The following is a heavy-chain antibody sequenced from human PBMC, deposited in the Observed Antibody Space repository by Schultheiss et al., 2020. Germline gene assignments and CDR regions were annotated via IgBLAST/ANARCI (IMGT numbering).Heavy chain of an antibody. V-gene: IGHV3-30*18. D-gene: IGHD6-19*01. Sequence: GESLKISCAASGFTFSTYGIHWVRQAPGKGLEWVAFISYDGSNKYYADSVKGRFTISRDNSKNTLYLQMNSLRVEDTAVYHCAKDWYSSGWYIQYYYYGMDVWGQGTSVTVSS. CDR3: AKDWYSSGWYIQYYYYGMDV. CDR2: ISYDGSNK. CDR1: GFTFSTYG. J-gene: IGHJ6*02.